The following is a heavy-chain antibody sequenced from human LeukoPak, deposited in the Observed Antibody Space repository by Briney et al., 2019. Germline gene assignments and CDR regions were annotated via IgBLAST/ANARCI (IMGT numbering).Heavy chain of an antibody. D-gene: IGHD5-12*01. CDR3: AKRGIYSGYDRFDY. CDR1: GFTFSSYA. CDR2: ISGSGGST. Sequence: PGESLKISCAASGFTFSSYAMSWVRQAPGKGLEWVSAISGSGGSTYYADSVKGRFTISRDNSKNTLYLQMNSLRAEDTAVYYCAKRGIYSGYDRFDYWGQGTLATVSS. J-gene: IGHJ4*02. V-gene: IGHV3-23*01.